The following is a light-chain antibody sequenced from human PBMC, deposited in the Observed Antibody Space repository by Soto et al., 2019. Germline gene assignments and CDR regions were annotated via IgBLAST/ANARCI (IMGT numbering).Light chain of an antibody. V-gene: IGLV1-44*01. Sequence: QSVLTQPPSASGTPGQRVTISCSGSSSNVGSNYVNWYQHLPRTAPKLLIHSDNQRPSGVPDRFSGSRSGTSASLAITGLQSEDEADDYCATWADSLNGPLFGGGTKLTVL. CDR2: SDN. J-gene: IGLJ2*01. CDR1: SSNVGSNY. CDR3: ATWADSLNGPL.